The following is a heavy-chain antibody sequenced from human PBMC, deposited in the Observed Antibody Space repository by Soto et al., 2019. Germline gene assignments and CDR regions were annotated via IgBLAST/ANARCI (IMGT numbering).Heavy chain of an antibody. CDR1: EFTFHNYW. J-gene: IGHJ6*02. V-gene: IGHV3-74*01. CDR3: ARGIYLKYGLDV. CDR2: INTDGSTT. Sequence: EVQLVESGGGLVQPGGSLRLSCAASEFTFHNYWMHCVRQVPGKGLEWVSRINTDGSTTNYADSVMGRFSISRDNGDNTVYLQMNSLRAEDPAVYYCARGIYLKYGLDVWGQGATVTVSS. D-gene: IGHD3-16*02.